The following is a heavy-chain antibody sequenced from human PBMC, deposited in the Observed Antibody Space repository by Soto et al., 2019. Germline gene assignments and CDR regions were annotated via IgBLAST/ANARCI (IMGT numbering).Heavy chain of an antibody. CDR2: IIPIFGTA. D-gene: IGHD6-6*01. V-gene: IGHV1-69*06. CDR1: GGTFSSYA. J-gene: IGHJ6*02. CDR3: AREVSGGYSSSYYYYGMDV. Sequence: VASVKVSCKASGGTFSSYAISWVRQAPGQGLEWMGGIIPIFGTANYAQKFQGRVTITADKSTSTAYMELSSLRSEDTAVYYCAREVSGGYSSSYYYYGMDVWGQGTTVTVSS.